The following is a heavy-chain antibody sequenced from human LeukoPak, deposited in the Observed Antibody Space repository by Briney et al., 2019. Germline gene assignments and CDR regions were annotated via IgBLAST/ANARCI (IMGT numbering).Heavy chain of an antibody. CDR3: AKDMETTVVTPTFDY. V-gene: IGHV3-9*01. Sequence: GGSLRLSCAASGFTFDDYAMHWVRQAPGKGLEGVSGISWSSATIGYADSVKGRFTISRDNAKNSLYLQMNSLRAEDTALYYCAKDMETTVVTPTFDYWGQGTLVTVSS. CDR1: GFTFDDYA. J-gene: IGHJ4*02. CDR2: ISWSSATI. D-gene: IGHD4-23*01.